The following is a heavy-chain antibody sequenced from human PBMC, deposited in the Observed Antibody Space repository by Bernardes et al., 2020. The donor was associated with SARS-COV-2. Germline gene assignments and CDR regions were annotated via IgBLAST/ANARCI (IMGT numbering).Heavy chain of an antibody. D-gene: IGHD3-9*01. Sequence: GGSLRLSCAASGFTFSSYAMSWFRQTPGKGLEWFSAINSAGTTYYAYSVKGRFTAARDNSKNTLYLQMKSLTSEDTAVYYCARVVSGHYVGADAFAVWGRGKTVTVSS. V-gene: IGHV3-23*01. CDR3: ARVVSGHYVGADAFAV. CDR1: GFTFSSYA. CDR2: INSAGTT. J-gene: IGHJ3*01.